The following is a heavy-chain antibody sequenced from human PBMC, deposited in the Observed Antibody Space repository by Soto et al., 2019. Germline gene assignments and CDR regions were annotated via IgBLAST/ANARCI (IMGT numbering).Heavy chain of an antibody. CDR3: ATVWGIAVAGTKAAFDI. CDR2: FDPEDGET. Sequence: ASVKVSCKVSGYTLTEFSMHWVRQAPGKGLEWMGGFDPEDGETIYAQKFQGRVTMTEDTSTDTAYMELSSLRSEDTAVYYCATVWGIAVAGTKAAFDIWGQGTMVTVSS. V-gene: IGHV1-24*01. D-gene: IGHD6-19*01. CDR1: GYTLTEFS. J-gene: IGHJ3*02.